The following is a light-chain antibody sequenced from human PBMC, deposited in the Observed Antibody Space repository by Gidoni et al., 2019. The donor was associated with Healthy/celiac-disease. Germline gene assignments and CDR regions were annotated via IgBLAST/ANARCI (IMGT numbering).Light chain of an antibody. CDR2: DAS. J-gene: IGKJ3*01. V-gene: IGKV3-11*01. Sequence: DIVLTQSPATLSLSPGERATLSCRASQSVSSYLAWYQQKPGQAPRLLIYDASNRATGIPARFSGSGSGTDFTLTISSLEPEDFAVYYCQQRSNWPPPFTFXPXTKVDIK. CDR3: QQRSNWPPPFT. CDR1: QSVSSY.